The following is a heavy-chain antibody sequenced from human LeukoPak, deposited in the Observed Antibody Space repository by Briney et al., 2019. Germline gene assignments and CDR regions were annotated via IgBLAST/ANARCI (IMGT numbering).Heavy chain of an antibody. CDR2: INPNSGGT. D-gene: IGHD6-6*01. V-gene: IGHV1-2*02. J-gene: IGHJ5*02. CDR1: GYTFSGYY. Sequence: GASVNVSCKASGYTFSGYYMHWVRQAPGQGLEWMGWINPNSGGTNYAQKFQGRVTMTRDTSISTAYMELSRLRSDDTAVYYCARKYSSSFLVDPWGQGTPVTVSS. CDR3: ARKYSSSFLVDP.